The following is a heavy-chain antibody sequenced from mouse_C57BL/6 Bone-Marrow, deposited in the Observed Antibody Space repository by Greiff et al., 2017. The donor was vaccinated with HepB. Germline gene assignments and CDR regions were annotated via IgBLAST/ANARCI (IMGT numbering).Heavy chain of an antibody. Sequence: QVQLQQPGAELVKPGASVKMSCKASGYTFTSYWITWVKQRPGQGLEWIGEIDPSDSYTNYNQKFKGKATLTVDTSSSTAYMQLSSLTSEDSAVYYCARGGYYDYDGAWFAYWGQGTLVTVSA. CDR3: ARGGYYDYDGAWFAY. V-gene: IGHV1-69*02. CDR2: IDPSDSYT. CDR1: GYTFTSYW. J-gene: IGHJ3*01. D-gene: IGHD2-4*01.